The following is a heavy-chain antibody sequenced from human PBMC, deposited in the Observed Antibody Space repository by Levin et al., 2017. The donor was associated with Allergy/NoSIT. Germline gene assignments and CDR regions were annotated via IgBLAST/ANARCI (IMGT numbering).Heavy chain of an antibody. CDR2: IYYSGST. V-gene: IGHV4-39*01. CDR1: GGSISSSSYY. J-gene: IGHJ4*02. D-gene: IGHD3-10*01. CDR3: ARPKGSGSYWGYFDY. Sequence: SETLSLTCTVSGGSISSSSYYWGWIRQPPGKGLEWIGSIYYSGSTYYNPSLKSRVTISVDTSKNQFSLKLSSVTAADTAVYYCARPKGSGSYWGYFDYWGQGTLVTVSS.